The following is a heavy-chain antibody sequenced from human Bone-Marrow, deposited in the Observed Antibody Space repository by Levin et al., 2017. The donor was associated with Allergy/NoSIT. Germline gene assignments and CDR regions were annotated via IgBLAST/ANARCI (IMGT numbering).Heavy chain of an antibody. D-gene: IGHD2-2*01. V-gene: IGHV2-70*01. CDR3: ARGSSAPGRHWFDP. J-gene: IGHJ5*02. CDR1: GFALRTSGMC. CDR2: IEWDDDK. Sequence: QTLSLTCPFSGFALRTSGMCVSWIRQPPGKALEWLAVIEWDDDKYYSTSLKTRLTISKDTSKNQVVLTMTNMDPVDTATYYCARGSSAPGRHWFDPWGQGTLVTVSS.